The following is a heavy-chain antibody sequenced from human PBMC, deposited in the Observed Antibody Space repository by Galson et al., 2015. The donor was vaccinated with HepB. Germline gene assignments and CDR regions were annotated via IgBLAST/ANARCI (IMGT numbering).Heavy chain of an antibody. CDR1: GYSFSNHG. J-gene: IGHJ4*02. Sequence: SVKVSCKASGYSFSNHGISWVRQAPGQGLEWMGWVNSYNGNTDYAQRLQGRVTMTRDTSTTTAYMELRHLTSDDTAVYYCATDYADSTGSGSVFAYWGQGTLVTVSS. CDR2: VNSYNGNT. D-gene: IGHD4-17*01. V-gene: IGHV1-18*04. CDR3: ATDYADSTGSGSVFAY.